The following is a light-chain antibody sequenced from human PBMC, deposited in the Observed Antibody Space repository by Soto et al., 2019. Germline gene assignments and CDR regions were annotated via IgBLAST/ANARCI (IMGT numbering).Light chain of an antibody. J-gene: IGKJ5*01. CDR2: GAS. V-gene: IGKV3-20*01. CDR3: QQYGNSPIT. Sequence: EIVLTQFPGTLSLSPGERATLSCRASQSVTNNYLAWYQQKPGQAPRLLIDGASSRATGVPDRFSGTGSGTDFTLTISRLEPEDFAVFYCQQYGNSPITFGQGTRLEIK. CDR1: QSVTNNY.